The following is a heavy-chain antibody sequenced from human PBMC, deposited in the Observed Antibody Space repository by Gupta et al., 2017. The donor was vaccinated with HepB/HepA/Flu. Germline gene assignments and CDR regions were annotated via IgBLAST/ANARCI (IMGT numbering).Heavy chain of an antibody. CDR1: GFTFGDYA. Sequence: EVQLVESGGGLVKPGRSLRLSCTASGFTFGDYAMSWFRQAPGKGREWVGFIRSKADGGTTEYDASVKGRFNISRDDSKSIAYLQMNSMKTADTAVYYCTRDRTSRFLSGDVGPRSGYYFAYGGQGTLVTVSS. V-gene: IGHV3-49*05. D-gene: IGHD3-3*01. CDR3: TRDRTSRFLSGDVGPRSGYYFAY. J-gene: IGHJ4*02. CDR2: IRSKADGGTT.